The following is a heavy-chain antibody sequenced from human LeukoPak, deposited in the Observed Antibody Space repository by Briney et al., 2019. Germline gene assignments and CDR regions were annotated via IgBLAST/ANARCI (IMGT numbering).Heavy chain of an antibody. CDR1: RYTFTKYA. CDR3: ARDESD. Sequence: ASVKVSCKTSRYTFTKYALHWVRQAPGQGLEWLGWIDTGKGNTRYSQKFQDRVTLTRDTSATTGYMELSSLRSEDTAVYYCARDESDWGQGTLVTVSS. V-gene: IGHV1-3*04. CDR2: IDTGKGNT. J-gene: IGHJ4*02.